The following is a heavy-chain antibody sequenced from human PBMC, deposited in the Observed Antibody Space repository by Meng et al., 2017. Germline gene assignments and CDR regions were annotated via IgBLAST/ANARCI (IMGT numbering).Heavy chain of an antibody. J-gene: IGHJ6*02. V-gene: IGHV4-59*01. Sequence: SETLSLTCTVSGGSISSYYWSWIRQPPGKGLEWIGYIYYSGSTNYNPSPKSRVTISVDTSKNQFSLKLSSVTAADTAVYYCARGILAVDYYYGMDVWGQGTTVTSP. CDR3: ARGILAVDYYYGMDV. CDR2: IYYSGST. D-gene: IGHD2/OR15-2a*01. CDR1: GGSISSYY.